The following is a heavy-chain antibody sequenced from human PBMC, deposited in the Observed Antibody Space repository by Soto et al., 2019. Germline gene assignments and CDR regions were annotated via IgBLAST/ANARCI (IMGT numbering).Heavy chain of an antibody. CDR3: ARAGYCSGGGCRNWFDP. D-gene: IGHD2-8*02. Sequence: EVQLVESGGGLVKPGGSLRLSCAASGFTFSSYSMNWVRQAPGKGLEWVSSISSSSTYIFYADLVRGRFIISRDNAKNSLYLQMNSLRAEDTAVYYCARAGYCSGGGCRNWFDPWGQGTQVTVSS. V-gene: IGHV3-21*01. J-gene: IGHJ5*02. CDR2: ISSSSTYI. CDR1: GFTFSSYS.